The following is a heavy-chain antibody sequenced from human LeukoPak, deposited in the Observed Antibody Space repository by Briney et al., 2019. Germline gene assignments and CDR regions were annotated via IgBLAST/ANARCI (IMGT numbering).Heavy chain of an antibody. CDR3: ARRSRNGLDAFDI. CDR1: AYTFTGYY. Sequence: ASVKVSCKASAYTFTGYYLHWVRQAPGQGLEWMGWIDPNDGDIKYAQKFQGRVTMTRGRSISTAYMELSRLTSDDTALYYCARRSRNGLDAFDIWGQGTMVTVSS. J-gene: IGHJ3*02. D-gene: IGHD1-14*01. CDR2: IDPNDGDI. V-gene: IGHV1-2*02.